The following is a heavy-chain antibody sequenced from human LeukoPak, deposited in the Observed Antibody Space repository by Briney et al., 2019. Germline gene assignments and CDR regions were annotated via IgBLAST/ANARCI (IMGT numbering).Heavy chain of an antibody. Sequence: RPGGSLRLSCAASGFTFSSYDMTWVRQAPGRGLEWVSSIRPSGDNTYYGDSVKGRFTISRDNSKNTLYLQMNSLRADDTAVYYCAKDQSSGWPHYFDYWGQGTLVTVSS. CDR1: GFTFSSYD. CDR3: AKDQSSGWPHYFDY. CDR2: IRPSGDNT. J-gene: IGHJ4*02. D-gene: IGHD6-19*01. V-gene: IGHV3-23*01.